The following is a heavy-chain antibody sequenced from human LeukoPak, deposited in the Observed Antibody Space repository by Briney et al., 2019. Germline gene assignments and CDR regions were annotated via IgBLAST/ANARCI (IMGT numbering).Heavy chain of an antibody. V-gene: IGHV1-8*03. CDR3: ARGRNWGDLARAINYYYYYMDV. J-gene: IGHJ6*03. D-gene: IGHD3-16*01. CDR2: MNPNSGNT. CDR1: GYTFTSYD. Sequence: GASVKVSCKASGYTFTSYDISWVRQATGQGLEWMGWMNPNSGNTGYAQKFQGRVTITRNTSISTAYMELSSLRSEDTAVYYCARGRNWGDLARAINYYYYYMDVWGKGTTVTVSS.